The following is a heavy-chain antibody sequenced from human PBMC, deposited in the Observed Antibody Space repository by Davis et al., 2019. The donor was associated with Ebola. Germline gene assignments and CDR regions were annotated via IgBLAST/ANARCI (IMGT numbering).Heavy chain of an antibody. V-gene: IGHV5-10-1*01. CDR1: GYSFTSYW. J-gene: IGHJ5*02. Sequence: GESLKISCKGSGYSFTSYWISWVRQMPGKGLEWMGRIDPSDSYTNYSPSFQGHVTISADRSISTAYRQWRSLKASDTAMYYCARRGNWFDPWGQGTLVTVSS. D-gene: IGHD3-10*01. CDR3: ARRGNWFDP. CDR2: IDPSDSYT.